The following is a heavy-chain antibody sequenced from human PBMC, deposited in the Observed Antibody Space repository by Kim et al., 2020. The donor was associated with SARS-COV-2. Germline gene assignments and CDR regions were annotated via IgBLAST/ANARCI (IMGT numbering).Heavy chain of an antibody. J-gene: IGHJ4*02. D-gene: IGHD5-12*01. CDR1: GGTFSSYA. Sequence: SVKVSCKASGGTFSSYAISWVRQAPGQGLEWMGGIIPIFGTANYAQKFQGRVTITADESTSTAYMELSSLRSEDTAVYYCASRYRREPYYFDYWGQGTLVTVSS. V-gene: IGHV1-69*13. CDR2: IIPIFGTA. CDR3: ASRYRREPYYFDY.